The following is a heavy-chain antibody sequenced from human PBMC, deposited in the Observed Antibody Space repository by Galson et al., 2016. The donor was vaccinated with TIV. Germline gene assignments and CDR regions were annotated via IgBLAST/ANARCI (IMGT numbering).Heavy chain of an antibody. Sequence: SLRLSCAASGFTFNHYTMHWVRQAPGKGLEWVSLISWADDNKYYADSVKGRFTISRDNAKNTLYLQMNSLRAEDTALYYCANRGLKVYVTNYYYYMDVWGKGTTVTVSS. CDR1: GFTFNHYT. V-gene: IGHV3-43*01. CDR2: ISWADDNK. J-gene: IGHJ6*03. CDR3: ANRGLKVYVTNYYYYMDV. D-gene: IGHD2-8*01.